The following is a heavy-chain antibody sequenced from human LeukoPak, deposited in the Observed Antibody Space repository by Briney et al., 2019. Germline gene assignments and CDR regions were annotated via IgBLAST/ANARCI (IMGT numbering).Heavy chain of an antibody. J-gene: IGHJ5*02. CDR2: INPNSGGT. D-gene: IGHD6-19*01. V-gene: IGHV1-2*02. Sequence: GASVKVPCKASGYTFTGYYMHWVRQAPGQGLEWMGWINPNSGGTNYAQKFQGRVTMTRDTSISTAYMELSRLRSDDTAVYYCARKKRGIAVAGTGNWFDPWGQGTLVTVSS. CDR3: ARKKRGIAVAGTGNWFDP. CDR1: GYTFTGYY.